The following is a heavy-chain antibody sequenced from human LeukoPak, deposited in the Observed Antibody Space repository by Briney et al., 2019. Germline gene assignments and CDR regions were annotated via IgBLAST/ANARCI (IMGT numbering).Heavy chain of an antibody. V-gene: IGHV4-59*01. CDR2: IYYSGST. CDR3: ARVAGELRVFDY. J-gene: IGHJ4*02. Sequence: SETLSLTCTVSGGSISSYYWSWIRQPPGKGLEWIGYIYYSGSTNYNPSLKSRVTISVDTSKNQFSLKLSSVTAADTAVYYCARVAGELRVFDYWGQGTLVTVSS. CDR1: GGSISSYY. D-gene: IGHD3-10*01.